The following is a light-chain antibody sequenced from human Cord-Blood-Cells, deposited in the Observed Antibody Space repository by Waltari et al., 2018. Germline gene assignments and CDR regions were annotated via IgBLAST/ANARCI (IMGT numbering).Light chain of an antibody. CDR2: DAS. CDR1: QSISSW. Sequence: DIQMTQSPSTLSASVGDRVTITCRASQSISSWLAWYPQKPGEAPKLLIYDASSLEMVVPSRFSGSGSVTEFTLTSSRLQPDEFATYYCQQYKSYWTFGQGTKLEIK. CDR3: QQYKSYWT. J-gene: IGKJ1*01. V-gene: IGKV1-5*01.